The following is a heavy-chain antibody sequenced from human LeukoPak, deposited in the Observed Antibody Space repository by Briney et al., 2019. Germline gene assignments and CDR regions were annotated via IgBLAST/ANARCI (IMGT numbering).Heavy chain of an antibody. CDR1: GFTLSDFW. J-gene: IGHJ4*02. CDR2: FNSVGSRI. D-gene: IGHD5-12*01. CDR3: ARAPHIGFSGFDKDY. V-gene: IGHV3-74*01. Sequence: PGGSLRPSCAASGFTLSDFWVRWVRPAPGGGLVWVSRFNSVGSRIIYADSVKGRFTITRDNAKNTVYLKMNSLRADDSAVYFCARAPHIGFSGFDKDYWGQGTLVTVSS.